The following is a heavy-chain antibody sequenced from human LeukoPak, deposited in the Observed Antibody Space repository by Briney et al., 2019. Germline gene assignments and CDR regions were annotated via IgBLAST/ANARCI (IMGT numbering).Heavy chain of an antibody. CDR3: TRQWLRVMDV. CDR1: GFTFTAYS. D-gene: IGHD6-19*01. V-gene: IGHV3-21*01. J-gene: IGHJ6*04. CDR2: ISSSGHYI. Sequence: GGSLRLSCASSGFTFTAYSMNWVRQAPGRGLEWISFISSSGHYIYYADTLKGRFTISRDNANSSLYLQISTLKAEDTAVYYCTRQWLRVMDVWGKGTTVTVSS.